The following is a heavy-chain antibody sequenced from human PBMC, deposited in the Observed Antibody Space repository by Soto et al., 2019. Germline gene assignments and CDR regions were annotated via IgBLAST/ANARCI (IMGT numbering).Heavy chain of an antibody. Sequence: QVQLQESGPGLVKPSVTLSLTCTVSGASMSDYYGTWIRQPPGRGLEWIGFMHSNGNANYSSSLKGRATISVDTYNNQFSLILTSVTAADTAVYYCVRSGHTFEKAIWGQGTLVTVSS. V-gene: IGHV4-59*01. CDR3: VRSGHTFEKAI. J-gene: IGHJ4*02. CDR1: GASMSDYY. D-gene: IGHD3-10*01. CDR2: MHSNGNA.